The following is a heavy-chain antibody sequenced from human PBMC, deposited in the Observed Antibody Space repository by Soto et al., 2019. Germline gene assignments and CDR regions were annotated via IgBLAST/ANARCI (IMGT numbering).Heavy chain of an antibody. CDR2: IRNSGGFT. V-gene: IGHV3-23*01. J-gene: IGHJ4*02. Sequence: VQLLESGGGLVQPGGSLRLSCAASGFTFNNYAMNWVRQAPGKGLEWVPAIRNSGGFTYYADSVKGRFTISRDNSQNTLYLHMNTLRAEGTARYYFAKEYCETKGPYFFDYWGQGTLVTFSS. D-gene: IGHD2-8*02. CDR1: GFTFNNYA. CDR3: AKEYCETKGPYFFDY.